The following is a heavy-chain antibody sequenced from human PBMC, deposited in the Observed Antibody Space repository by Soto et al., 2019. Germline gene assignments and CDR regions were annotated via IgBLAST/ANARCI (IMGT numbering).Heavy chain of an antibody. J-gene: IGHJ4*02. Sequence: PGGSLRLSCAASGFTFSNYAMNWVRQAPGKGLEWVSIISGSGGSPYYADSVKGRFTISRDNSKNTLYLQMNSLRAGYSAIYYCAKEGTSGSYYFDYWGQGTLVTVSS. CDR1: GFTFSNYA. CDR3: AKEGTSGSYYFDY. D-gene: IGHD6-19*01. CDR2: ISGSGGSP. V-gene: IGHV3-23*01.